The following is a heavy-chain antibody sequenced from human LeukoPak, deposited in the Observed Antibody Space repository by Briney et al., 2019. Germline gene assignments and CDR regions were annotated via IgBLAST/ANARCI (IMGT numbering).Heavy chain of an antibody. V-gene: IGHV4-59*01. CDR3: ARGEALVRGYGMDV. D-gene: IGHD3-10*01. CDR2: IYYSGST. CDR1: GGSISSYY. Sequence: PSETLSVTCTISGGSISSYYWSWVRQPPGKGLEWIGYIYYSGSTNYNPSLKSRVTISVDTSKNQFSLKLSSVTAADTAVYYCARGEALVRGYGMDVWGQGTTVTVSS. J-gene: IGHJ6*02.